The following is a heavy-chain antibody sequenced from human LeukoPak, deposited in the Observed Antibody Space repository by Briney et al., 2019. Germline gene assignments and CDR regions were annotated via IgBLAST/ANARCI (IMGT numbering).Heavy chain of an antibody. J-gene: IGHJ4*02. CDR2: IGTASDT. V-gene: IGHV3-13*01. CDR1: GFTFNSFY. CDR3: ARDIEEMAFDY. Sequence: GGSLGLFCAASGFTFNSFYIQVGRQPTRQGVEVGSTIGTASDTYYPRSVEGRLTLSRDNSKNTLYMQMNSLRTPDPAVYYCARDIEEMAFDYWGQGTLVTVSS. D-gene: IGHD5-24*01.